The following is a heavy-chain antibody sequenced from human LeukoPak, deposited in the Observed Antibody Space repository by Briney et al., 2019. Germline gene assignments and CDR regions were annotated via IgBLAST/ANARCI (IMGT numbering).Heavy chain of an antibody. V-gene: IGHV4-59*12. CDR1: GGSISSYY. D-gene: IGHD6-19*01. J-gene: IGHJ4*02. CDR2: IYYSGST. CDR3: ARRGAVAGENDY. Sequence: SETLSLTCTGSGGSISSYYWSWIRQPPGKGLEWIGYIYYSGSTNYNSSLKRRVTISEDTSKNQFSLKLSSVTAADTAVYYCARRGAVAGENDYWGEGTLVTVSS.